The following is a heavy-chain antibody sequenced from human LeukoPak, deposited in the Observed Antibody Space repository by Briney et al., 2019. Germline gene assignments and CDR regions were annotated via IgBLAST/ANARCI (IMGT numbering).Heavy chain of an antibody. CDR2: LYYCGST. CDR3: ARHKYYDFWSGCYADAFDI. Sequence: PSETFSHTPSVSGGSISRFYWSWSPPPPGKGLEGSGYLYYCGSTNYKPYLKSRVPISLDTAKHQISLKLSSVTAADTAVYYCARHKYYDFWSGCYADAFDIWGQGTMVTVCS. CDR1: GGSISRFY. D-gene: IGHD3-3*01. V-gene: IGHV4-59*01. J-gene: IGHJ3*02.